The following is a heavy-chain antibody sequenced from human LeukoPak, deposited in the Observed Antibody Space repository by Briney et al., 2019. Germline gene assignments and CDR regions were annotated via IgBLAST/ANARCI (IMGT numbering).Heavy chain of an antibody. D-gene: IGHD3-10*01. CDR2: VRTKTHGGAP. CDR3: ARINFRDYRGYTWFEP. CDR1: GVTFGDYA. V-gene: IGHV3-49*03. Sequence: PGGSLRLSCKGSGVTFGDYAVTWLRQAPGKRLEWVGFVRTKTHGGAPETAASVKGRFNVSRDDSEGIAYLQMTSLTTEDTAMYYCARINFRDYRGYTWFEPWGQGTLVTVSS. J-gene: IGHJ5*02.